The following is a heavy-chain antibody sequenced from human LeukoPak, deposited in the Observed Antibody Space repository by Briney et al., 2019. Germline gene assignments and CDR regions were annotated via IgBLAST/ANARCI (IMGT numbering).Heavy chain of an antibody. CDR1: GFTFSSYA. J-gene: IGHJ4*02. CDR2: ISGSGGST. V-gene: IGHV3-23*01. CDR3: AKDSGSRAVAGTRFDY. Sequence: GGSLGLSCTASGFTFSSYAMTWVRQGPGKGLEWVSTISGSGGSTYYADSVKGRFTISRDNSKNTLYLQMNSLRAEDTAVYYCAKDSGSRAVAGTRFDYWGQGTLVTVSS. D-gene: IGHD6-19*01.